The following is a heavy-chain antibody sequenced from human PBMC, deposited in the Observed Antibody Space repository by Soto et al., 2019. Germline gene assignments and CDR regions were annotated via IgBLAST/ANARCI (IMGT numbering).Heavy chain of an antibody. Sequence: EVQLVESGGGLVQPGGSLRLSCAASGFTFSNAWMSWVRQAPGKGLEWVGRIKSKTDGGTTDYAAPVKGRFTISRDDSKNTLYLQMNSLKTEDTAVYYCTTYRHNYYDSSGYYRDAFDIWGQGTMVTVSS. CDR1: GFTFSNAW. J-gene: IGHJ3*02. CDR3: TTYRHNYYDSSGYYRDAFDI. D-gene: IGHD3-22*01. CDR2: IKSKTDGGTT. V-gene: IGHV3-15*01.